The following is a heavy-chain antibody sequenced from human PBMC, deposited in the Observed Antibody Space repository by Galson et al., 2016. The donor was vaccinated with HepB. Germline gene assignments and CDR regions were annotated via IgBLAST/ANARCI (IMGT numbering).Heavy chain of an antibody. J-gene: IGHJ4*02. CDR3: ASMGGGSGSWYKD. CDR2: IGGSGDTT. V-gene: IGHV3-23*01. D-gene: IGHD6-13*01. CDR1: GFTFSSYP. Sequence: SLRLSCAASGFTFSSYPMSWVRQAPGKGLEWVSRIGGSGDTTNYADSVRGRFTISRDNSKSTLFLQLSSLRAGDTAVYYCASMGGGSGSWYKDWGQGNLVTVSS.